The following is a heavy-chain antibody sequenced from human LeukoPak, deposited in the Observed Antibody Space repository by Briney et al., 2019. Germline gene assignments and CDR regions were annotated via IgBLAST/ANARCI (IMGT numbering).Heavy chain of an antibody. J-gene: IGHJ4*02. Sequence: SETLSLTCTVSGGSISSRSYYWGWIRRPPGKGLEWIGSVYYSGSTYYNPSLQSRVTISVDTSKNQFSLQLTSVTAADTAVFYCARQTWGGNYHPYYFDYWGQGTLVPVSS. V-gene: IGHV4-39*01. CDR2: VYYSGST. CDR3: ARQTWGGNYHPYYFDY. D-gene: IGHD4-23*01. CDR1: GGSISSRSYY.